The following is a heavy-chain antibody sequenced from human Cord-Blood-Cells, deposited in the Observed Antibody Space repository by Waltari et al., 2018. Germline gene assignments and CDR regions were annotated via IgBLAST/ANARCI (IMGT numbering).Heavy chain of an antibody. J-gene: IGHJ4*02. CDR2: IIPIFGTA. V-gene: IGHV1-69*01. CDR3: AREASIQLWSRDYFDY. Sequence: VQLVQSGAEVKKPGSSVKVSCKASGGTFSSYAISWVRQAPGQGLEWMGGIIPIFGTANCAQKFQGRVTITADESTSTAYMELSSLRSEDTAVYYCAREASIQLWSRDYFDYWGQGTLVTVSS. CDR1: GGTFSSYA. D-gene: IGHD5-18*01.